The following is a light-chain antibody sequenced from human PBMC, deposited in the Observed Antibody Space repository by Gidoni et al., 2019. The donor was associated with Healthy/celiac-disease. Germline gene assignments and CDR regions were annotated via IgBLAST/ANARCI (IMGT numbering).Light chain of an antibody. Sequence: QSVLTQPPSASGTPGQRVTISCSGSSSNIGSNTVNWYQQPPGTAPKLLIYSNNQRPSGVPDRCSGSKSGTSASLAISGLQSEDEADYYCAAWDDSLNGRGVFGTGTKVTVL. J-gene: IGLJ1*01. CDR2: SNN. CDR3: AAWDDSLNGRGV. CDR1: SSNIGSNT. V-gene: IGLV1-44*01.